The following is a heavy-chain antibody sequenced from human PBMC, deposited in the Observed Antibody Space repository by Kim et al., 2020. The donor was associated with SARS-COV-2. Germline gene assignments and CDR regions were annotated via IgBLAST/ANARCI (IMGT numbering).Heavy chain of an antibody. CDR2: MNTNSGNT. CDR3: TRGDY. CDR1: GYTFSSYD. Sequence: ASVKVSCKASGYTFSSYDINWVRQATGQGLEWMAWMNTNSGNTGHAQKFQGRVTVTRNISISTAYMELSSLTSEDTAVFFCTRGDYWGQGTLVTVSS. V-gene: IGHV1-8*01. J-gene: IGHJ4*02.